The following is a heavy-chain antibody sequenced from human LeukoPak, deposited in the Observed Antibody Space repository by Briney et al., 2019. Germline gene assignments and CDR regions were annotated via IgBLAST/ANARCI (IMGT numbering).Heavy chain of an antibody. CDR2: ISASGGNT. CDR1: GFTLSGYA. D-gene: IGHD3-16*02. Sequence: GGSLRLSCAASGFTLSGYAMSWVRQAPGKGLEWVSAISASGGNTYYADSVKGRFTISRDNSKNTLYLQMNSLRAEDTAVYYCAKENYDYVWGSYRSGPSWFDPWGQGTLVTVSS. J-gene: IGHJ5*02. V-gene: IGHV3-23*01. CDR3: AKENYDYVWGSYRSGPSWFDP.